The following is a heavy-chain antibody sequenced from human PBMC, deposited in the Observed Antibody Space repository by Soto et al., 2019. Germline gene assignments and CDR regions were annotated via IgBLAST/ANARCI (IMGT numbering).Heavy chain of an antibody. D-gene: IGHD4-17*01. Sequence: PSETLSLTCTVSGGSISSGGYYWSWIRQHPGKGLEWIGYIYYSGSTYYNPSLKSRVTISVDTSKNQFSLKLSSVTAADTAVYYCARESYGDDWYFDLWGRGTLVSVS. CDR2: IYYSGST. CDR1: GGSISSGGYY. CDR3: ARESYGDDWYFDL. J-gene: IGHJ2*01. V-gene: IGHV4-31*03.